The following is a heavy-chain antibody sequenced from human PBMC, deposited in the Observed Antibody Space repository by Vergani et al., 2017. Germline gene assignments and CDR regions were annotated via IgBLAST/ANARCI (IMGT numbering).Heavy chain of an antibody. CDR1: GFTFSSYA. J-gene: IGHJ3*02. D-gene: IGHD2-2*01. CDR2: ISGSGGST. Sequence: VQLVESGGGVVQPGRSLRLSCAASGFTFSSYAMSWVRQAPGKGLEWVSAISGSGGSTYYADSVKGRFPISRDNSKNTLYRQMNSLRAEVTAVYYCANRDTSHACDIWGRGKRVGVCS. CDR3: ANRDTSHACDI. V-gene: IGHV3-23*04.